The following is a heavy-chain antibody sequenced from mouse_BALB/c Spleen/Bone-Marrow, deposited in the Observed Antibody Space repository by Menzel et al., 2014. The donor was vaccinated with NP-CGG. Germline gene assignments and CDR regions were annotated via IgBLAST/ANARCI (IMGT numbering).Heavy chain of an antibody. CDR2: IDPANGNT. Sequence: EVKLVESGAELVKPGASVKLSCTASGFNIKDTYMHWVKQRPEQGLEWIGRIDPANGNTKYDPKFQGKATITADTSSNTAYLQLSSLTSEDTAVYYCAGLRPRFGFAYWGQGTLVTVSA. CDR1: GFNIKDTY. V-gene: IGHV14-3*02. D-gene: IGHD2-4*01. CDR3: AGLRPRFGFAY. J-gene: IGHJ3*01.